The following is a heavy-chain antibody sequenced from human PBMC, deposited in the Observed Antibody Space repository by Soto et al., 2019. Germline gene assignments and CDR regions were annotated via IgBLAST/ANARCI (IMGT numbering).Heavy chain of an antibody. CDR1: GFILGDYG. CDR3: ASQAFDY. CDR2: IWHGGSKK. V-gene: IGHV3-33*01. J-gene: IGHJ4*02. Sequence: SLRLSCTASGFILGDYGMQWVRQEPGKVLEWLAFIWHGGSKKYYAAALKGRFTFSGDNSKNTMYLQMSSPTVEDTAVYYCASQAFDYWGQGTLVTVSS.